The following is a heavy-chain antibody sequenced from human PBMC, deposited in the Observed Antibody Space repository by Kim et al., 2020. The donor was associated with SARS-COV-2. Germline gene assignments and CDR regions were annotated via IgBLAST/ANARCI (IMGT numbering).Heavy chain of an antibody. CDR3: AREPSTYFDY. Sequence: STYNADSGKGRFTISRDDSRNTVYLQMNSVRAEDTAVYFCAREPSTYFDYWGQGTLVTVSS. CDR2: ST. V-gene: IGHV3-53*01. J-gene: IGHJ4*02.